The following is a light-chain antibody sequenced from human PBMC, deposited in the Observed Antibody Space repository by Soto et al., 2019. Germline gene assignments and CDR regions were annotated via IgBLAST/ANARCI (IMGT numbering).Light chain of an antibody. Sequence: EIVLTQSPATLSLSPGESATLSCGASQRVSNNYLAWYQQKPGLAPRLLIYDASSRATGIPDRFTGSGSGTDFTLTISRLEPEDFAVYYCQKYGNTPLSFGGWTKVEIK. CDR1: QRVSNNY. V-gene: IGKV3D-20*01. CDR2: DAS. J-gene: IGKJ4*01. CDR3: QKYGNTPLS.